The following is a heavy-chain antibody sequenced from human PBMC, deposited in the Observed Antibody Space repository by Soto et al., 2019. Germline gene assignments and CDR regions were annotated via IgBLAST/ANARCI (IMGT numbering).Heavy chain of an antibody. CDR3: AIDRYDILTGTSHYYYYGMDV. CDR2: IIPIFGTA. CDR1: GGTFSSYA. Sequence: QVQLVQSGAEVKKPGSSVKVSCKASGGTFSSYAISWVRQAPGQGLEWMVGIIPIFGTANYAQKFQGRVTITADESTSTAYMELSSLRSEDTAVYYCAIDRYDILTGTSHYYYYGMDVWGQGTTVTVSS. D-gene: IGHD3-9*01. J-gene: IGHJ6*02. V-gene: IGHV1-69*01.